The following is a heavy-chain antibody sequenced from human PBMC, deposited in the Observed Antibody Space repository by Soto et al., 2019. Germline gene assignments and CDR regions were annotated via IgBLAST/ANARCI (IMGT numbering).Heavy chain of an antibody. CDR3: ARGVRWRQVIRTIEYSSSHNPRYYYYYMDA. D-gene: IGHD6-6*01. V-gene: IGHV1-8*01. Sequence: GASVKVSCKASGYTFTSYDINWVRQATGQGLEWMGWMNPNSGNTGYAQKFQGRVTMTRNTSISTAYMELSSLRSEDTAVYYCARGVRWRQVIRTIEYSSSHNPRYYYYYMDAWGKGTTVTVSS. CDR2: MNPNSGNT. J-gene: IGHJ6*03. CDR1: GYTFTSYD.